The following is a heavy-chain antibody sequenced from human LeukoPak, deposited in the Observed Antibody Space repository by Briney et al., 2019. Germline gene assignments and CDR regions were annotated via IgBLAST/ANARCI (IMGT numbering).Heavy chain of an antibody. CDR2: INHSGST. D-gene: IGHD6-19*01. CDR1: GGSFSGYY. J-gene: IGHJ4*02. Sequence: SETLSLTCAVYGGSFSGYYWSWIRRPPGKGLEWIGEINHSGSTNYNPSLKSRVTISVDTSKNQFSLKLSSVTAADTAVYYCASSSGYSSGWYYFDYWGQGTLVTVSS. CDR3: ASSSGYSSGWYYFDY. V-gene: IGHV4-34*01.